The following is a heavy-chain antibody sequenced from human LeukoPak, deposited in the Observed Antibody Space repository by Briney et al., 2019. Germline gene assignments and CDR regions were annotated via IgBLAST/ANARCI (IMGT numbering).Heavy chain of an antibody. CDR2: TYYRSKWYN. CDR3: ARATSAGIMVRGGHYYYYYMDV. D-gene: IGHD3-10*01. V-gene: IGHV6-1*01. CDR1: GDSVSSNSAA. J-gene: IGHJ6*03. Sequence: SQTLSLTCAISGDSVSSNSAAWHWIRQSPSRGLEWLGRTYYRSKWYNDYAVSVKSRITINPDTSKNQISLQLNSVTPEDTAVYYCARATSAGIMVRGGHYYYYYMDVWGKGTTVTVSS.